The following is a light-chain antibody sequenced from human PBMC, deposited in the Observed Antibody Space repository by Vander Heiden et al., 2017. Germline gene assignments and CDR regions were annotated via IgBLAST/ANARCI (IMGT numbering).Light chain of an antibody. J-gene: IGLJ3*02. V-gene: IGLV1-51*02. CDR2: ENN. CDR3: GTWDSSLSAGRWV. Sequence: SVLTQPPSVSAAPGQKVTISCSGSSSNIGNNYVSWYQQLPGTAPKLLIYENNKRPSGIPDRFSGSKSGTSATLGITGLQTGDEADYYCGTWDSSLSAGRWVFGGGTKLTVL. CDR1: SSNIGNNY.